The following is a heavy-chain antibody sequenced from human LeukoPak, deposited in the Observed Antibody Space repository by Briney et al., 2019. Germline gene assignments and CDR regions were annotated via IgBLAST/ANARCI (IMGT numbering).Heavy chain of an antibody. CDR2: ISSSSSYI. CDR1: GFTFSSYS. J-gene: IGHJ6*03. D-gene: IGHD3-10*01. CDR3: ARDPGGYYYMDV. Sequence: GGSLRLSCAASGFTFSSYSMNWVRQAPGKGLEWVSSISSSSSYIYYADSVKGRFTISRDNAKNSLYLQMNSLRAEDTAVYYCARDPGGYYYMDVWGKGTTLTVSS. V-gene: IGHV3-21*01.